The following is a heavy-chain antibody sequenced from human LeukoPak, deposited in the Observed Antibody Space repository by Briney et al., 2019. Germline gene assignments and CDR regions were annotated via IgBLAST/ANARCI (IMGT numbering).Heavy chain of an antibody. CDR1: GGSLRSYF. D-gene: IGHD3-10*01. CDR3: ARDYYASGSYGVDN. Sequence: SETLSLTCSVSGGSLRSYFWSWIRQPAGKGMEWIGRTYMSGMTNYNPSLESRVTMSIDTSKNQFSLKLSSVTAADTAVYYCARDYYASGSYGVDNWGQGTLVTVSS. V-gene: IGHV4-4*07. CDR2: TYMSGMT. J-gene: IGHJ4*02.